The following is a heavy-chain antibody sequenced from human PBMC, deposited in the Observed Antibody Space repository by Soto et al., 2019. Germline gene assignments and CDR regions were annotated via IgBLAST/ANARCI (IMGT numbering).Heavy chain of an antibody. D-gene: IGHD6-19*01. J-gene: IGHJ4*02. CDR2: INTGNGNT. CDR3: ARAVAVPADFDY. V-gene: IGHV1-3*04. Sequence: ASVKVSCKASGYTFTGYAMHWVRQAPGQRLEWMGWINTGNGNTKYSQKFQGRVTITRDTSASTAYMELSSLRSEDTAVYYCARAVAVPADFDYWGQGTLVTVSS. CDR1: GYTFTGYA.